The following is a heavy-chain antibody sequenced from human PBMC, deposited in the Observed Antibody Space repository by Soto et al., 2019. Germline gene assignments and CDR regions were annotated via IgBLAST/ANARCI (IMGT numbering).Heavy chain of an antibody. CDR3: ATRGSPRVEL. Sequence: GGSLRLSCAASGFTFSSYGMHWVRQAPGKGLEWVAVISYDGSNKYYADSVKGRFTISRDNSKNTLYLQMNSLRAEDTAVYYCATRGSPRVELGGRGTLVTVSS. V-gene: IGHV3-30*03. J-gene: IGHJ2*01. CDR2: ISYDGSNK. CDR1: GFTFSSYG. D-gene: IGHD3-10*01.